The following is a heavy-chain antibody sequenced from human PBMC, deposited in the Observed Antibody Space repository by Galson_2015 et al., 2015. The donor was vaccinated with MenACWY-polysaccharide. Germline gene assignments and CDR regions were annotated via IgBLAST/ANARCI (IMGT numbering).Heavy chain of an antibody. V-gene: IGHV3-7*01. CDR3: ARETLEWELLEGMGSDY. CDR1: GFTFSSYW. CDR2: IKQDGSEK. Sequence: SLRLSCAASGFTFSSYWMSWVRQAPGKGLEWVANIKQDGSEKYYVDSVKGRFTISRDNAKNSLYLQVNSLRAEDTAVYYCARETLEWELLEGMGSDYWGQGTLVTVSS. J-gene: IGHJ4*02. D-gene: IGHD1-26*01.